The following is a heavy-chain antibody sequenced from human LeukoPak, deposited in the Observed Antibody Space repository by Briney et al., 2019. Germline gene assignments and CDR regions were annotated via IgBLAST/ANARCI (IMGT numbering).Heavy chain of an antibody. Sequence: GESLQISSKGSGYSFTSYCIGWARQMPGKGLEWMGIIYPGDSDTRYSPSFQGQVTISADKSISTAFLQWSSLTASDTAIYCCARQPKMPTVTDTDCWGKGTVVTVSS. V-gene: IGHV5-51*01. CDR2: IYPGDSDT. J-gene: IGHJ4*02. CDR1: GYSFTSYC. D-gene: IGHD4-4*01. CDR3: ARQPKMPTVTDTDC.